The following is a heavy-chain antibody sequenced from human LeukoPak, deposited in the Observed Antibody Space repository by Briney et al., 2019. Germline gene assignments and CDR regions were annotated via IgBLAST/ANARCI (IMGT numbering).Heavy chain of an antibody. J-gene: IGHJ6*02. D-gene: IGHD2/OR15-2a*01. CDR1: GFTFSSYS. CDR3: TTLSGPLDV. Sequence: PGRSLRLSCAASGFTFSSYSMNWVRQAPGKGLEWVGRIASKTFGGTTDYAEPVKGRFTISRDESKNTLYLQMNSLKTDDTAVYYCTTLSGPLDVWGQGTTVTVSS. CDR2: IASKTFGGTT. V-gene: IGHV3-15*04.